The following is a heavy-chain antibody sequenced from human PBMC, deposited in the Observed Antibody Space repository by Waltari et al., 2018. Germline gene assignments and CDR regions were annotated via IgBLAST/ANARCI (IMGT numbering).Heavy chain of an antibody. CDR3: ARDGDSGSYYLDAFDI. D-gene: IGHD1-26*01. J-gene: IGHJ3*02. V-gene: IGHV4-4*07. CDR2: IYTSWST. Sequence: QVQLQESGPGLVKPSETLSLTCTVSGGSISSYYWSWIRQPAGKGPEWIGRIYTSWSTNYNPSLKIRVTMSVDTSKNQFSLKLSSVTAADTAVYYCARDGDSGSYYLDAFDIWGQGTMVTVSS. CDR1: GGSISSYY.